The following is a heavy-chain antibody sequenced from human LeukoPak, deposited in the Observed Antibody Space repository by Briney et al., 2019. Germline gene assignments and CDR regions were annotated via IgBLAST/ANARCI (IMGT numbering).Heavy chain of an antibody. J-gene: IGHJ4*02. Sequence: SETLPLTCTVSGGSISSGGYYWSWIRQHPGKGLEWIGYIYYSGSTYYNPSLKSRVTISVDTSKNQFSLKLSSVTAADTAVYYCARARGSGWYEDYWGQGTLVTVSS. D-gene: IGHD6-19*01. CDR2: IYYSGST. CDR1: GGSISSGGYY. CDR3: ARARGSGWYEDY. V-gene: IGHV4-31*03.